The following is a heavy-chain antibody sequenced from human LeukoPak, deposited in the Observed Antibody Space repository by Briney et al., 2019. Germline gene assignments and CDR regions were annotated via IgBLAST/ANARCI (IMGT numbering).Heavy chain of an antibody. CDR1: GFKFADAP. CDR2: NTWDSTDS. D-gene: IGHD5-24*01. CDR3: AKDVSFRRGHNFDASDI. V-gene: IGHV3-43*01. J-gene: IGHJ3*02. Sequence: GGSLRLSCTASGFKFADAPMHWVRQPPGEGLEWIALNTWDSTDSYYADSVKGRFTISRDDSGNTLYLQMNSLRSDDTALYYCAKDVSFRRGHNFDASDIWGLGTMVTVSS.